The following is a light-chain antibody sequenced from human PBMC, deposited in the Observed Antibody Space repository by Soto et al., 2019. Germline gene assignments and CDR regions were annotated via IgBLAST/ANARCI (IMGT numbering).Light chain of an antibody. CDR3: QQSYNTPWT. CDR2: AAS. J-gene: IGKJ1*01. V-gene: IGKV1-39*01. Sequence: DIQMTQSPSSLSASVGDRVTITFRASQNIDNYLNWYQQKPGKAPKVLIYAASNLQSGVPSRFSGSGSGTYFTLTVSSLQPEDFATYFCQQSYNTPWTFGQGTKVDIK. CDR1: QNIDNY.